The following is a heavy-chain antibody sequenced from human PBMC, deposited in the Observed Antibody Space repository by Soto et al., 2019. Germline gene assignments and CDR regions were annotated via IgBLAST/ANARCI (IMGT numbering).Heavy chain of an antibody. CDR2: IGSGSRGT. J-gene: IGHJ5*02. CDR3: AAPRAAVPHTRYFDP. D-gene: IGHD6-13*01. CDR1: GFAFSNFA. Sequence: EAQLLESGGGLVQPGGSLRLSCAASGFAFSNFAMSWVRQAPGKGLEWVSAIGSGSRGTHYAESVEDRFTISRDDYKNTLYWQLNSLTAADTAVYYCAAPRAAVPHTRYFDPWGQGTPVTVSP. V-gene: IGHV3-23*01.